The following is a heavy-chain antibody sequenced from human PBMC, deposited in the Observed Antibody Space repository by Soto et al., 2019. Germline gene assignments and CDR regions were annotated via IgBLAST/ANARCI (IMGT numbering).Heavy chain of an antibody. Sequence: PGESLKISCAASGFTVSSNYMTWVRQAPGKGLEWVSVIYRGGSTYYADSVKGRLTISRDNSKNTLYLQMNSLRAEDTAVYYCARGLTYYCAMDVWGQGTTVTVS. CDR2: IYRGGST. V-gene: IGHV3-66*01. CDR3: ARGLTYYCAMDV. J-gene: IGHJ6*02. CDR1: GFTVSSNY.